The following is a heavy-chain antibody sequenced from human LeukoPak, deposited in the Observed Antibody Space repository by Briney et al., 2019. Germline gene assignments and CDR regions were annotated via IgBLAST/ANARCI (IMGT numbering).Heavy chain of an antibody. D-gene: IGHD4-11*01. V-gene: IGHV1-46*01. CDR3: ARVGGNYGSNGGY. Sequence: GASVKVSCKASGYTFTNYYIHWVRQAPGQGLEWMGIINPSGGTTSYAQKFRGRVTMTGDTSTSTVYMELSGLRFEDTAVYYCARVGGNYGSNGGYWGQGTLVTVSS. CDR1: GYTFTNYY. J-gene: IGHJ4*02. CDR2: INPSGGTT.